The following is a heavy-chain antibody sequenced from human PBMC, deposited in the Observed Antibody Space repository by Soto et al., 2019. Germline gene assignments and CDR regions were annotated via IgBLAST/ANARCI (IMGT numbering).Heavy chain of an antibody. Sequence: QITLKESGPTLVRPTQTLTLTCTFSGFSLSTSGLGVGWIRQPPGKALEWLALIYWNDDKRYSPSLKSRLTITKDTSKNQVVLTMTNVDPVDTATYYCAHRGGATVGLYYFDYWGQGALVTVSS. CDR3: AHRGGATVGLYYFDY. CDR2: IYWNDDK. J-gene: IGHJ4*02. V-gene: IGHV2-5*01. D-gene: IGHD3-16*01. CDR1: GFSLSTSGLG.